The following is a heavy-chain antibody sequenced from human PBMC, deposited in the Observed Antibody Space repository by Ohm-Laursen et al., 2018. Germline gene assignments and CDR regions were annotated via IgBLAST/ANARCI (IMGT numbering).Heavy chain of an antibody. J-gene: IGHJ6*02. Sequence: GSLRLSCAASGFTVSSNHMTWVRQAPGKGLEWVSVMYSGGSAGYADSVKGRFTISRDNSKNMVHLQMNRLRAEDTAVYYCARVGNVTNYYNMDVWGQGTRVTVSS. V-gene: IGHV3-53*01. D-gene: IGHD1-14*01. CDR1: GFTVSSNH. CDR3: ARVGNVTNYYNMDV. CDR2: MYSGGSA.